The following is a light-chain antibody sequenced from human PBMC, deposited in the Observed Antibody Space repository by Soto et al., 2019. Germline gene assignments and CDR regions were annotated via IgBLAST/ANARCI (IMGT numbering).Light chain of an antibody. CDR2: DVP. CDR1: QGVTTN. J-gene: IGKJ5*01. CDR3: QQYNHWPFS. V-gene: IGKV3-15*01. Sequence: EIVMTQSPGTLTVTPGERATLSCRAGQGVTTNFAWYQQKSGQSPRLLIYDVPIRATGVPARFSGTGSETDFTLTISGLQSDDSAVYFCQQYNHWPFSFGQGTRLEIK.